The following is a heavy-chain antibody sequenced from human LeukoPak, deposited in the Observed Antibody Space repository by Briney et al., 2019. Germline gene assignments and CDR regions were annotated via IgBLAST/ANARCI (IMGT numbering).Heavy chain of an antibody. CDR2: IYHSGST. Sequence: SETLSLTCTVSGYSISSGYYWGWIRQPPGKGLEWIGYIYHSGSTYYNPSLKSRVTISVDRSKNQFSLKLSSVTAADTAVYYCARATENEYGSGSPPDAFDIWGQGTMVTVSS. V-gene: IGHV4-38-2*02. J-gene: IGHJ3*02. CDR1: GYSISSGYY. D-gene: IGHD3-10*01. CDR3: ARATENEYGSGSPPDAFDI.